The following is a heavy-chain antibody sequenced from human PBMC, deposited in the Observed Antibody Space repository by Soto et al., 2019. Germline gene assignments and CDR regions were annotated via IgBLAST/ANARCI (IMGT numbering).Heavy chain of an antibody. D-gene: IGHD2-2*01. J-gene: IGHJ5*02. CDR2: ISLYSDGT. CDR1: GYTCSKYG. CDR3: ARVVPGAEAWFGP. V-gene: IGHV1-18*01. Sequence: ASVKVSCKTSGYTCSKYGITWGVRSPLQPLEWLGWISLYSDGTNYAQKFQGRVSMTTDTSTTTAYMELRSLRSDDTAVYYCARVVPGAEAWFGPWGQGTLVTVSS.